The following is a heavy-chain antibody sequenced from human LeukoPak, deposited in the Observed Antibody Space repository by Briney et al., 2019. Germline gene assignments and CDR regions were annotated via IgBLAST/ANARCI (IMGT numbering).Heavy chain of an antibody. D-gene: IGHD4-11*01. CDR1: GFTFSSYA. Sequence: QPGGSLRLSCAASGFTFSSYAMSWVRQAPGKGLDWVSAISGSGGSTYYADSVKGRFTISRDNSKNTLYLQMNSLRAEDTAVYYCAKDTFYSNYFQPFDYWGQGTLVTVSS. CDR3: AKDTFYSNYFQPFDY. V-gene: IGHV3-23*01. J-gene: IGHJ4*02. CDR2: ISGSGGST.